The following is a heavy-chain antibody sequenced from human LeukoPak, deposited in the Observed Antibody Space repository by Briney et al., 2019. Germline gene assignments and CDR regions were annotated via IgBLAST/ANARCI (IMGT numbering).Heavy chain of an antibody. J-gene: IGHJ4*02. CDR3: AKEYDSSGYVDY. V-gene: IGHV3-23*01. D-gene: IGHD3-22*01. CDR1: GFTFSSYG. CDR2: ISGSGGST. Sequence: GGSLRLSCAASGFTFSSYGMSWVRQAPGKGLEWVSAISGSGGSTYYAGSVKGRFTISRDNSKNTLYLQMNSLRAEDTAVYYCAKEYDSSGYVDYWGQGTLVTVSS.